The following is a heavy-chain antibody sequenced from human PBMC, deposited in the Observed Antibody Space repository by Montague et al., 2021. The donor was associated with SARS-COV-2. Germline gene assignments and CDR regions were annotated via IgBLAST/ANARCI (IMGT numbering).Heavy chain of an antibody. CDR1: GGSISSSNW. D-gene: IGHD3-10*01. CDR3: ARDFLGAIGSGGGH. Sequence: SETLSLTCAVSGGSISSSNWWSWVRQPPGKGLEWVGEVFHTGSTNYNPSLQSRVTISVDKSKNRFSLKLSSVTAADTAVYYCARDFLGAIGSGGGHWGQGTLVTVSS. V-gene: IGHV4-4*02. J-gene: IGHJ4*02. CDR2: VFHTGST.